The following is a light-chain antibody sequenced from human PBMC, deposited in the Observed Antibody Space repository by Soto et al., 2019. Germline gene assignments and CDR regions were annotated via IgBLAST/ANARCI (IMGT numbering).Light chain of an antibody. J-gene: IGKJ4*01. V-gene: IGKV3-15*01. CDR2: AAS. Sequence: ERVMTQSPATLSVSPGEGATLSCRASQSVSRNLAWYQQKPGQAPRLLIYAASSRATGIPARFIGSGSGTEFTLTISSLQSGDFAVYYCQQYNDRPLTFGGGTKVEIK. CDR1: QSVSRN. CDR3: QQYNDRPLT.